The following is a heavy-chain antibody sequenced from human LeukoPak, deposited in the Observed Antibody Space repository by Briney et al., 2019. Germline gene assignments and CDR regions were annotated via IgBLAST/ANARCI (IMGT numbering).Heavy chain of an antibody. V-gene: IGHV2-5*02. Sequence: SGPTLVRPTQTLTLTFTLSGISLTTSGVGVGWIRQLPGKALEWLALIYWDDDRRYSPSLRSRLTITKDTSKNQVVLTMTNMHPVDTATYHCVHRPVYYGSGSYYFDYWGQGTLVTVSS. CDR1: GISLTTSGVG. J-gene: IGHJ4*02. D-gene: IGHD3-10*01. CDR2: IYWDDDR. CDR3: VHRPVYYGSGSYYFDY.